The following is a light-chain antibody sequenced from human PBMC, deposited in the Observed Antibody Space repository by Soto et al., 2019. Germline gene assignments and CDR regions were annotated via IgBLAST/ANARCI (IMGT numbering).Light chain of an antibody. J-gene: IGLJ2*01. CDR2: RDD. Sequence: SYELTQPPSVSVSPGQTASIPCSGDKLGNKYASWYQQRPGQSPVLVIYRDDRRPSGFPERFSGSNSGNTATLTISETQAMDEADYYCQAWDSSTVVFGGGTKLTVL. CDR1: KLGNKY. V-gene: IGLV3-1*01. CDR3: QAWDSSTVV.